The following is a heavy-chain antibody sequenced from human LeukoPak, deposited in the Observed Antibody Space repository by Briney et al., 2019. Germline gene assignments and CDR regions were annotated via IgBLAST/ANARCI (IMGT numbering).Heavy chain of an antibody. J-gene: IGHJ5*02. CDR1: GFTFSSYA. CDR3: ANRLLVATISGQYNWFDP. D-gene: IGHD5-12*01. Sequence: GGSLRLSCAASGFTFSSYAMSWFRQAPGKGLEWVSSISGSGGSTYYADSVKGRFTISRDNSKNTLYLQMNSLRAEDTAVYYCANRLLVATISGQYNWFDPWGQGTLVTVSS. V-gene: IGHV3-23*01. CDR2: ISGSGGST.